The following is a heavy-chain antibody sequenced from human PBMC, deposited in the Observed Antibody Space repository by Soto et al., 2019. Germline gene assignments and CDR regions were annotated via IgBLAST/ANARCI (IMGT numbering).Heavy chain of an antibody. D-gene: IGHD3-22*01. V-gene: IGHV4-31*03. J-gene: IGHJ3*02. CDR1: GGSISSGGYY. CDR2: IYYSGST. CDR3: ARDPYYYDSSGYYPGAFDI. Sequence: QVQLQESGPGLVKPSQTLSLTCTVSGGSISSGGYYWSWIRQHPGKGLEWIGYIYYSGSTYYNPSLQSRVTISVDTSKNQFSLKLSSVTAADTAVYYCARDPYYYDSSGYYPGAFDIWGQGTMVTVSS.